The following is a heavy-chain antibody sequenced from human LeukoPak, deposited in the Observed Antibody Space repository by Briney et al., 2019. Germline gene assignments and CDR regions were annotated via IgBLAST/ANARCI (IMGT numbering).Heavy chain of an antibody. V-gene: IGHV1-18*01. Sequence: ASVKVSCKASGYTFTSYGISWVRQAPGQGLEWMGWISAYNGNTNYAQKLQGRVTMSTDTSTSTAYMELRSLRSDDTAVYYCATSSSWFDAFDIWGQGTMVTVSS. CDR1: GYTFTSYG. D-gene: IGHD6-13*01. CDR3: ATSSSWFDAFDI. CDR2: ISAYNGNT. J-gene: IGHJ3*02.